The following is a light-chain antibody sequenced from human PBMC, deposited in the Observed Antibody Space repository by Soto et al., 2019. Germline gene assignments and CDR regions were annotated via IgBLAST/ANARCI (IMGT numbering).Light chain of an antibody. V-gene: IGKV3-20*01. CDR1: QSVSSSN. J-gene: IGKJ2*01. CDR3: QQYDNSPYT. Sequence: VLTQSPGTLSLSPGERATLSCRASQSVSSSNLAWYQKKPGQAPRVLIYGSSTRATGIPDRFSGSGSGTECTLTISRLEPEDFALYYCQQYDNSPYTFGQGTNLEIK. CDR2: GSS.